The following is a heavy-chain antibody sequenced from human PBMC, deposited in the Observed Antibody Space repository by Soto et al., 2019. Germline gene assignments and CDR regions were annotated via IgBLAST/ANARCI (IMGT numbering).Heavy chain of an antibody. D-gene: IGHD3-10*01. CDR1: GFTFSSYA. CDR3: AKDSAYYGSGDSNWFDP. Sequence: GGSLRLSCAASGFTFSSYAMSWVRQAPGKGLEWVSAISGSGGSTYYADSVKGRFTISRDNSKNTLYLQMNSLRAEDTAVYYCAKDSAYYGSGDSNWFDPWGQGTLVTVSS. J-gene: IGHJ5*02. V-gene: IGHV3-23*01. CDR2: ISGSGGST.